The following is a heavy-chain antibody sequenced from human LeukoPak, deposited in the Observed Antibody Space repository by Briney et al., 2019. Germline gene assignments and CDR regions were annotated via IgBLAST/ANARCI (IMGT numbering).Heavy chain of an antibody. Sequence: GASVKVSCKTSGYTFPSYDFNWVRQATGQGLEWMGWMNANNGNIGYAPKFQGRVTMTRNTSISTAYMELSSLRSEDTAVYYCARGRHCSSASCQHYYYYGMDVWGQGTTVTVSS. CDR2: MNANNGNI. CDR3: ARGRHCSSASCQHYYYYGMDV. CDR1: GYTFPSYD. J-gene: IGHJ6*02. V-gene: IGHV1-8*01. D-gene: IGHD2-2*01.